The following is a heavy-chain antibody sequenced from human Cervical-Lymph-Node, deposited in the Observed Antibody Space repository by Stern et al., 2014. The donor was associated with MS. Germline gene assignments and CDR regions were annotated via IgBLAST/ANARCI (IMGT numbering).Heavy chain of an antibody. D-gene: IGHD2-8*01. J-gene: IGHJ4*02. V-gene: IGHV4-31*03. CDR1: GVAINSDGFY. CDR2: VYYSGSS. Sequence: QMQLQESGLGMVRPSQTLSLNCTVSGVAINSDGFYWSWISQHQGKGLEWIGYVYYSGSSHYNLSLKSRVTISVDTSKNQFSLRMTSMTASDTAVYYCAARSGVWGQGTLVTVST. CDR3: AARSGV.